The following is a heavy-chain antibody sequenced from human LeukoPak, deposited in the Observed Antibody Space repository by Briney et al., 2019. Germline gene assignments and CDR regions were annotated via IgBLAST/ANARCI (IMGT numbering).Heavy chain of an antibody. CDR1: GGSISPYY. J-gene: IGHJ3*02. D-gene: IGHD6-6*01. CDR2: VYYSGTT. CDR3: ARRGPSIAARGVAFDI. Sequence: PSETLSLTYTVSGGSISPYYWTWIRQPPGKGLEWIGNVYYSGTTTYNPALNSRVTISVDTSKNQFSLKVRSVTAADTAVYYCARRGPSIAARGVAFDIWGQGTMVTVSS. V-gene: IGHV4-59*08.